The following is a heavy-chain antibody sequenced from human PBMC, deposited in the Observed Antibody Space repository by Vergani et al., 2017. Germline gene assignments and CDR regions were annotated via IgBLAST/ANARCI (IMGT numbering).Heavy chain of an antibody. CDR2: IYYSGST. Sequence: QLQLQESGPGLVKPSETLSLTCTVSGGSISSSSYYWGWIRQPPGKGLQWIGSIYYSGSTYYNPSLKSRVTISVDTSKNRFSLKLSSVTAADTAVYYCARGLVVVVAAPSYYYGMDVWGQGTTVTVSS. V-gene: IGHV4-39*01. J-gene: IGHJ6*02. CDR1: GGSISSSSYY. D-gene: IGHD2-15*01. CDR3: ARGLVVVVAAPSYYYGMDV.